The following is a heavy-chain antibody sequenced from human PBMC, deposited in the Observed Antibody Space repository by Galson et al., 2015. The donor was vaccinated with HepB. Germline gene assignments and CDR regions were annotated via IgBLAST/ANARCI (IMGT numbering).Heavy chain of an antibody. Sequence: SLRLSCAASGFAFSSYAMSWVRQAPGKGLEWVSAISGSGGTTYYADSVKGRFTISRDNSKITLYLQMNSLRAEDTAVYYCAKKIFNSTSSGLTFDYWGQGTLVTVSS. CDR1: GFAFSSYA. V-gene: IGHV3-23*01. CDR3: AKKIFNSTSSGLTFDY. D-gene: IGHD3-10*01. J-gene: IGHJ4*02. CDR2: ISGSGGTT.